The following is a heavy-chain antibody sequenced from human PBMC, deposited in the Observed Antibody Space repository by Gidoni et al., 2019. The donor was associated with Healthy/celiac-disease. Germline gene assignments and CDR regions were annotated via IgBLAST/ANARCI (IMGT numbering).Heavy chain of an antibody. J-gene: IGHJ3*02. Sequence: QVQLQQWGAGLLKPSETLSLTCAVYGGSVSGYYWSWIRRRPGKGLEWIGEINHSVSTNYNPSLKGRVTISVATSKNQFSLKLGSVTAADTAVYYCARERWTVTFDIWGQGTMVTVSS. CDR3: ARERWTVTFDI. V-gene: IGHV4-34*01. D-gene: IGHD2-15*01. CDR1: GGSVSGYY. CDR2: INHSVST.